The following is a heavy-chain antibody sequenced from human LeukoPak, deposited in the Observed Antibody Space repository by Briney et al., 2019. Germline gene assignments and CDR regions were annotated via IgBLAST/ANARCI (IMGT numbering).Heavy chain of an antibody. CDR2: IYYNGNT. V-gene: IGHV4-39*07. CDR1: GGSISSSSYY. Sequence: PSETLSLTCSVSGGSISSSSYYWGWIRQPPGKGLEWIGSIYYNGNTYYNPSIKSRVTISVDTSKNQFSLKLSSVTAADTAVYYCARGYYGLFDYWGQGTLVTVSS. J-gene: IGHJ4*02. CDR3: ARGYYGLFDY. D-gene: IGHD3-10*01.